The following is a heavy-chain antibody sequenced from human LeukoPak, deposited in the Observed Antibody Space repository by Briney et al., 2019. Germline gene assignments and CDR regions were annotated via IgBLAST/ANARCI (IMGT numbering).Heavy chain of an antibody. J-gene: IGHJ4*02. CDR2: ISSTRTSTYT. Sequence: GGSLRLSCAASGFTFSDYYMSWMRQAPGKGLEWVSYISSTRTSTYTHYADSVKGRFTISRDNSENTLYLQMNSLRAEDTAVYYCARGYGDYYFDYWGQGTLVTVSS. CDR1: GFTFSDYY. CDR3: ARGYGDYYFDY. D-gene: IGHD4-17*01. V-gene: IGHV3-11*06.